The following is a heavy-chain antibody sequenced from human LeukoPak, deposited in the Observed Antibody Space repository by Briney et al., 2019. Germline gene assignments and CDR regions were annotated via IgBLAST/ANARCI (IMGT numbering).Heavy chain of an antibody. CDR3: ARFHTSGYYRHFDF. V-gene: IGHV4-31*03. CDR1: GGSISTGGYY. J-gene: IGHJ4*02. Sequence: SETLSLTCTVSGGSISTGGYYWTWIRQHPGKGLEWIAYIYYSGSTYYNPSLKSRVTISVDTSKNQFSLKLSSVTAADTAVYYCARFHTSGYYRHFDFWGQGTLVTVSS. D-gene: IGHD3-22*01. CDR2: IYYSGST.